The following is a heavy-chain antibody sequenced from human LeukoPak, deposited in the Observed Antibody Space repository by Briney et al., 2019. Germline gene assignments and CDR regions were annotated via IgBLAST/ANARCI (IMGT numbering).Heavy chain of an antibody. D-gene: IGHD3-10*01. J-gene: IGHJ4*02. CDR3: AREVKTYYYGSGINY. CDR1: GFTFSYHW. Sequence: GGSLTLSCAASGFTFSYHWMTWVRQAPGKGLEWVSYISSSSSTIYYADSVKGRFTISRDNAKNSLYLQMNSLRAEDTAVYYCAREVKTYYYGSGINYWGQGTLVTVSS. V-gene: IGHV3-48*01. CDR2: ISSSSSTI.